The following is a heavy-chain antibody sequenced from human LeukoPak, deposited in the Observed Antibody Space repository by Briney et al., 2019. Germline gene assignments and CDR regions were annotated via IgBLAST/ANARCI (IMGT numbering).Heavy chain of an antibody. CDR1: GFTFSRYW. V-gene: IGHV3-74*01. CDR2: ITSDGSST. D-gene: IGHD5-24*01. Sequence: GGSLRLSCAASGFTFSRYWMHWVRQAPGKGLVWVSRITSDGSSTFYADSVKGRFTISRDNAKNTLYLQMSSLRAEDTAVYYCAGRRRDGYNYSDYWGQGTLVTVSS. CDR3: AGRRRDGYNYSDY. J-gene: IGHJ4*02.